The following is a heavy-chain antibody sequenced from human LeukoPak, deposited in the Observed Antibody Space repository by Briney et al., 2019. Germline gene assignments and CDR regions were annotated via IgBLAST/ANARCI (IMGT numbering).Heavy chain of an antibody. CDR1: GGSISSSSYY. CDR2: VYYSGST. Sequence: PSETLSLTCTVSGGSISSSSYYWGWIRQSPGKGLEWIGYVYYSGSTYYNPSLKSRVTISMDTSKNQCSLKLSSVTAADTAVYYCARTLSNWNYVGGWGQGALVTVSS. CDR3: ARTLSNWNYVGG. J-gene: IGHJ4*02. V-gene: IGHV4-39*01. D-gene: IGHD1-7*01.